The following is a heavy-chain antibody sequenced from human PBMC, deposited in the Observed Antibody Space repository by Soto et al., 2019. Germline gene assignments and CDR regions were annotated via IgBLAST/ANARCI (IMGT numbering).Heavy chain of an antibody. D-gene: IGHD6-19*01. J-gene: IGHJ4*01. CDR2: IKSKTDGGPT. CDR1: GFTFSNAW. Sequence: GGSLRLSCAASGFTFSNAWMSWVRQAPGKGLEWVGRIKSKTDGGPTDYAAPVKGRFTISKDDSKNTLYLQMNSLKTEDTAVYYCTTALAVADFDYWGQGTLVTVSS. CDR3: TTALAVADFDY. V-gene: IGHV3-15*01.